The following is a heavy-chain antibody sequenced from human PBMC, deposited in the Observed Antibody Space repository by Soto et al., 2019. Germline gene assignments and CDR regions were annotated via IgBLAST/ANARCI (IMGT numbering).Heavy chain of an antibody. V-gene: IGHV3-9*01. CDR1: GFIFEDYD. CDR2: ISWNSGDK. D-gene: IGHD3-16*02. J-gene: IGHJ2*01. Sequence: EVQLLESGGGLVQPGGSLRLSCAASGFIFEDYDMHWVRQPPGKGLQWVSGISWNSGDKDYGDSVKGRFTISRDIAKNARDLQMSSLRVEDTATYYCVTKSCRHTRCYTGCFFDLWGRGTLFTVSS. CDR3: VTKSCRHTRCYTGCFFDL.